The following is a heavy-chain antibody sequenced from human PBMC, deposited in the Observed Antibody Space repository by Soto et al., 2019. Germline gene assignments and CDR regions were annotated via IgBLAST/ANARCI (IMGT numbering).Heavy chain of an antibody. J-gene: IGHJ3*02. D-gene: IGHD6-19*01. V-gene: IGHV3-11*05. CDR3: ARTGSSGWYAFDI. CDR2: ISSSSSYT. Sequence: QVQLVESGGGLVKPGGSLRLSCAASGFTFSDYYMSWIRQAPGKGLEWVSYISSSSSYTNYADSVKGRFTISRDNAKNSLYLQMNSLRAEETAVYYCARTGSSGWYAFDIWGQGTMVTVSS. CDR1: GFTFSDYY.